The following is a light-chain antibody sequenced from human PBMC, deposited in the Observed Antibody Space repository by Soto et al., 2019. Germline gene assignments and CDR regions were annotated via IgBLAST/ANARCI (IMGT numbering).Light chain of an antibody. CDR3: QQRSNWPPTWT. J-gene: IGKJ1*01. CDR1: QSVSSY. Sequence: EIVLTQSPATLSLSPGERATLSCRASQSVSSYLAWYQQKPGQAPRLLIYDASNRATGIPDRFSGSGSGTYFTLTISSLEPEDFAVYYCQQRSNWPPTWTFGQGTKVEIK. CDR2: DAS. V-gene: IGKV3-11*01.